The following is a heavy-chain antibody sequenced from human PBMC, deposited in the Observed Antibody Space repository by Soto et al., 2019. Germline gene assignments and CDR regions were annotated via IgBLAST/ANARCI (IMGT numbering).Heavy chain of an antibody. J-gene: IGHJ3*02. CDR3: ARGYSYGSTFAFDI. CDR1: GYTFTGYY. CDR2: INPNSGGT. V-gene: IGHV1-2*04. D-gene: IGHD5-18*01. Sequence: ASVKVSCKASGYTFTGYYMHWVRQAPGQGLEWMGWINPNSGGTNYAQKFQGWVTMTRDTSISTAYMELSRLRSDDTAAYYCARGYSYGSTFAFDIWGQGTMVTVSS.